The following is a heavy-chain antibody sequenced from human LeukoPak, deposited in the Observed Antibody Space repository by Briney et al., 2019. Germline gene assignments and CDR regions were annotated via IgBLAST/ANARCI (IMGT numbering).Heavy chain of an antibody. V-gene: IGHV1-2*02. CDR1: GHTLINYY. CDR2: INVNSGGT. D-gene: IGHD3-22*01. CDR3: ARRKDPWLTFDY. Sequence: GASVKASCKASGHTLINYYIHWVRQAPGHGLEWMGWINVNSGGTNYAQKFQGRVTLTWDTSISTAYMELSRLRSDDTAAYYCARRKDPWLTFDYWGQGTLVTVSS. J-gene: IGHJ4*02.